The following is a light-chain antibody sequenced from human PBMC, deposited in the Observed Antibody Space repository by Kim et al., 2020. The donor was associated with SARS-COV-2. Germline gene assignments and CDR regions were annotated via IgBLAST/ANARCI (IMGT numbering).Light chain of an antibody. J-gene: IGLJ1*01. Sequence: GPTVTISCSGSGPNIGINTVGWYQQLPGTAPKLLIFSNNQRPSGGPDLCSGSKSGTSASLAICGPQSEDEADYYCAAWDDSLNGYAFGTGTKVTVL. CDR2: SNN. V-gene: IGLV1-44*01. CDR3: AAWDDSLNGYA. CDR1: GPNIGINT.